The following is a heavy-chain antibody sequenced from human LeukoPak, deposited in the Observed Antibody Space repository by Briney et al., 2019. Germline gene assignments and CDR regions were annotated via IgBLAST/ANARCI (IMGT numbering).Heavy chain of an antibody. Sequence: SETLSLTCTVCGGSIGTYYWSWIRQSPGKGLEWIGYIYVTGSTRYNPYLQSRVTISVDTSRNQFFLKMSSVTAADTAVYYCARHIGGGIEDMDVWGKGTKVTVSS. CDR1: GGSIGTYY. J-gene: IGHJ6*03. V-gene: IGHV4-59*08. CDR3: ARHIGGGIEDMDV. D-gene: IGHD3-16*02. CDR2: IYVTGST.